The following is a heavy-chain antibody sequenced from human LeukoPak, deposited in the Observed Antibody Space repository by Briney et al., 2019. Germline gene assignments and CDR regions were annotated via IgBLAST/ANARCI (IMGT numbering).Heavy chain of an antibody. J-gene: IGHJ4*02. D-gene: IGHD3-22*01. CDR3: ARAGDYYDSSGYYYPYYFDY. CDR2: IIPIFGTA. CDR1: GGTFSSYA. Sequence: SVTVSCKASGGTFSSYAISWVRQASGQGLEWMGGIIPIFGTANYAQKFQGRVTITTDESTSTAYMELSSLRSEDTAVYYCARAGDYYDSSGYYYPYYFDYWGQGTLVTVSS. V-gene: IGHV1-69*05.